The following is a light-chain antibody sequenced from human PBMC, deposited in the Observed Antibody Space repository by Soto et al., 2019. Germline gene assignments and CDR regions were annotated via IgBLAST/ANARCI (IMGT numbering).Light chain of an antibody. V-gene: IGKV3-20*01. CDR1: QSVNSNY. J-gene: IGKJ3*01. CDR3: QQYGSSQFT. Sequence: EIVLMQSPGTLSLSPGEGATLSCRASQSVNSNYLAWYQQKPGQAPTVLIFDTSRRATGVAARFSGSGSGTDFTLTISRLEHDDFAVYYCQQYGSSQFTFGPGTKVNIK. CDR2: DTS.